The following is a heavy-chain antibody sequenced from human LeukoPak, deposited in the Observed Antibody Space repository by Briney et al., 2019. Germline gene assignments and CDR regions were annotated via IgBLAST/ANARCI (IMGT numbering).Heavy chain of an antibody. D-gene: IGHD2-15*01. CDR2: IYYSGST. J-gene: IGHJ5*02. CDR1: GGSFSGYY. Sequence: SETLSLTCAVYGGSFSGYYWSWIRQPPGKGLEWIGSIYYSGSTYYNPSLKSRVTISVDTSKNQFSLKLSSVTAADTAVYYCARREAILFNWFDPWGQGTLVTVSS. CDR3: ARREAILFNWFDP. V-gene: IGHV4-34*01.